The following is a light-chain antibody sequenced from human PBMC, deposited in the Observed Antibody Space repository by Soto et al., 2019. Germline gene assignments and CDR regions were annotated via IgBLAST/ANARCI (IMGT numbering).Light chain of an antibody. CDR1: QSVSSN. CDR3: QQYYNWPGT. Sequence: EIVMTQSPATLSVSPGERATLSCRASQSVSSNLAWYQQKPGQAPRLLIYGASTRATGIPARFSGSGSGTEFTLTISSLQSEDFAVYYCQQYYNWPGTFGGGTKVEIK. V-gene: IGKV3-15*01. CDR2: GAS. J-gene: IGKJ4*01.